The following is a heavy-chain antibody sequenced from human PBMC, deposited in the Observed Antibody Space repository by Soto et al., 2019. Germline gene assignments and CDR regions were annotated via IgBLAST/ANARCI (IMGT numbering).Heavy chain of an antibody. V-gene: IGHV1-69*06. D-gene: IGHD1-7*01. CDR2: IIPIFGTA. CDR1: GGTFSSYA. CDR3: ATGITGTINYYYYGMDV. Sequence: SVKVSCKASGGTFSSYAISWVRQAPGQGLEWMGGIIPIFGTANYAQKFQGRVTITADKSTSTAYMELSSLRSEDTAVYYCATGITGTINYYYYGMDVWGQGTTVTVSS. J-gene: IGHJ6*02.